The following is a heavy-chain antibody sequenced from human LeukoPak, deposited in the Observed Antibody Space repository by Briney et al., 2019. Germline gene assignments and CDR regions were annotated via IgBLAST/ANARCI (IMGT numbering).Heavy chain of an antibody. V-gene: IGHV4-34*01. CDR2: INHSGST. CDR1: GGSFSGYY. D-gene: IGHD2-2*03. J-gene: IGHJ5*02. Sequence: PSETLSLTCAVYGGSFSGYYWSWIRQPPGKGLEWIGEINHSGSTNYNPSLKSRVTISVDTSKNQFSLKLSSVTAADTAVYYCARGLDIVVVPAATGFDPWGQGTPVTVSS. CDR3: ARGLDIVVVPAATGFDP.